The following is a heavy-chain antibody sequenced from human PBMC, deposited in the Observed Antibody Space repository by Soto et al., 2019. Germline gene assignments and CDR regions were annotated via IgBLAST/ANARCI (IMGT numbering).Heavy chain of an antibody. CDR2: ISYDGSNK. D-gene: IGHD2-21*02. CDR1: GFTFSSYG. CDR3: AKDGDYYYYYGMDV. J-gene: IGHJ6*02. Sequence: VQLVESGGGVVQPGRSLRLSCAASGFTFSSYGMHWVRQAPGKGLEWVAVISYDGSNKYYADSVKGRFTISRDNSKNTLYLQMNSLRAEDTAVYYCAKDGDYYYYYGMDVWGQGTTVTVSS. V-gene: IGHV3-30*18.